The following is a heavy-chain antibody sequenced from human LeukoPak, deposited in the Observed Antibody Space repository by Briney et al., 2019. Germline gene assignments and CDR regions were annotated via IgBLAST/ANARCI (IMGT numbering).Heavy chain of an antibody. CDR2: ISSSSSYI. D-gene: IGHD3-10*01. J-gene: IGHJ6*03. V-gene: IGHV3-21*01. CDR1: GFTFSSYN. CDR3: ASHYYYGSGSSHYYMDV. Sequence: GGSLRLSCAASGFTFSSYNMNWVRQAPGKGLEWVSSISSSSSYIHYADSVKGRFTISRDNAKNSLYLQMNSLRAEDTAVYYCASHYYYGSGSSHYYMDVWGKGTTVTVSS.